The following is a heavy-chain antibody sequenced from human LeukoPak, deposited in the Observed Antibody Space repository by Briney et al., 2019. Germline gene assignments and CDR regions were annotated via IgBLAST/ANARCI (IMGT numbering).Heavy chain of an antibody. D-gene: IGHD3-10*01. V-gene: IGHV4-59*01. CDR1: GGSISSYY. J-gene: IGHJ4*02. Sequence: SETLSLTCTVSGGSISSYYWSWIRQPPGKGLEWIGYIYNSGSTKYNPSLKSRVTISVDTSKNQFSLKLSSVTAAHTAVYYCARVGEGSYYNIFDYWGQGTLVTVSS. CDR2: IYNSGST. CDR3: ARVGEGSYYNIFDY.